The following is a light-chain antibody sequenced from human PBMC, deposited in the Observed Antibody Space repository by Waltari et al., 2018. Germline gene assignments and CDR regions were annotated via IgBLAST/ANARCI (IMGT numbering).Light chain of an antibody. CDR2: DVS. Sequence: QSALTQPASVSGSAGQSIAISCSGTNSDIGRYNYVSWYQQHPGNAPRLIIYDVSRWPSGVSSRLIGAKSGITASLASSGLQAEDEGDYFCASYTGSNAVIFGGGTRVTVL. CDR3: ASYTGSNAVI. V-gene: IGLV2-14*03. CDR1: NSDIGRYNY. J-gene: IGLJ2*01.